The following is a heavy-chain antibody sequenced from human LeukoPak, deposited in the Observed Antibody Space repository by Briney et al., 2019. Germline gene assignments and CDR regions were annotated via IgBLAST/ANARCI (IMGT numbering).Heavy chain of an antibody. Sequence: SETLSLTCTVSGGSISSYYWSWIRQPPGKGLEWIGYIYYSGSTNYNPSLKSRVTISVDTSKNQFSLKLSSVTAADTAVYYCARHYYGLDYWGQGTLVTVSS. J-gene: IGHJ4*02. CDR1: GGSISSYY. V-gene: IGHV4-59*01. CDR2: IYYSGST. D-gene: IGHD3-10*01. CDR3: ARHYYGLDY.